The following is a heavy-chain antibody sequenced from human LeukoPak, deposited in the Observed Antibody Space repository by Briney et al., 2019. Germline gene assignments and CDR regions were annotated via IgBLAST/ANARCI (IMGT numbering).Heavy chain of an antibody. V-gene: IGHV3-30*18. J-gene: IGHJ4*02. CDR1: GFTFSSYG. CDR2: ISYDGSNK. CDR3: AKLEQNYDILTGSFDY. Sequence: GGSLRLSCAASGFTFSSYGMHWVRQAPDKGLEWVAVISYDGSNKYYADSVKGRFTISRDNSKNTLYLQMNSLRAEDTAVYYCAKLEQNYDILTGSFDYWGQGTLVTVSS. D-gene: IGHD3-9*01.